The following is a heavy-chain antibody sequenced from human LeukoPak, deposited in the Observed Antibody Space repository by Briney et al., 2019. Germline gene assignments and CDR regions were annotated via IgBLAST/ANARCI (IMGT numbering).Heavy chain of an antibody. CDR3: ARVRSGSYSRYYFDY. V-gene: IGHV1-69*05. Sequence: SVKVSCRASGGTFSSYAISWVRQAPGQGLEWMGGIIAIFGTANYAQKLQGRVTITTDESTSTAYMELSSLRSEDTAVYYCARVRSGSYSRYYFDYWGQGTLVTVSS. CDR1: GGTFSSYA. CDR2: IIAIFGTA. J-gene: IGHJ4*02. D-gene: IGHD1-26*01.